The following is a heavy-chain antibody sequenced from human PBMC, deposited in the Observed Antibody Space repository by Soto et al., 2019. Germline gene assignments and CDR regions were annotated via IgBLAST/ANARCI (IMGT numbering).Heavy chain of an antibody. CDR3: ARASFSGRFYPYYFDY. Sequence: SETLSLTCTVSGGSFSSGDYYWSWIRQPPGKGLAWIGYISNSGSTYYSPSLKSRLSISVDTSKNQFSLKLSSVTAADTAVYYCARASFSGRFYPYYFDYWGQGTLVTVS. CDR1: GGSFSSGDYY. CDR2: ISNSGST. J-gene: IGHJ4*02. V-gene: IGHV4-30-4*01. D-gene: IGHD1-26*01.